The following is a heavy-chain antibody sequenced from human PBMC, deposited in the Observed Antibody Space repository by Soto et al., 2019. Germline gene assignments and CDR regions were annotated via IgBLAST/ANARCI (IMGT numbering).Heavy chain of an antibody. CDR3: AKVDSSGWYVNFDY. J-gene: IGHJ4*02. D-gene: IGHD6-19*01. V-gene: IGHV3-23*01. CDR1: GLTFSSYA. CDR2: ISGSGGST. Sequence: EVQLLESGGGLVQPGGSLRLSCAASGLTFSSYAMTWVRQAPGKGLEWVSAISGSGGSTYYADSVKGRFTISRDNSKNTLYLQMNSLRAEDTAVYYCAKVDSSGWYVNFDYWGQGTLVIVSA.